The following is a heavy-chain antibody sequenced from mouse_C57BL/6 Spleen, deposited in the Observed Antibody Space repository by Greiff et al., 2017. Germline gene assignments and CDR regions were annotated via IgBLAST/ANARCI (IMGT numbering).Heavy chain of an antibody. Sequence: VQLHQSGAELMKPGASVKLSCKATGYTFTGYWIEWVKQRPGHGLEWIGDILPGSGSTNYNEKFKGKATFTADTSSNQAYMQLSSLTTEDYAIYYCAREGLRTAQVPNAIDYWGQGTTVTVSS. D-gene: IGHD3-2*02. CDR2: ILPGSGST. CDR1: GYTFTGYW. V-gene: IGHV1-9*01. CDR3: AREGLRTAQVPNAIDY. J-gene: IGHJ4*01.